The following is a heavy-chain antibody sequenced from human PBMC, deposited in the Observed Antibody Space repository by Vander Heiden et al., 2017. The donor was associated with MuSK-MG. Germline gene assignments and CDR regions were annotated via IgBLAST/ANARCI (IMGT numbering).Heavy chain of an antibody. CDR2: ISGDGGST. J-gene: IGHJ4*02. V-gene: IGHV3-43*02. Sequence: EVQLVGSGGGVVQPGGSLRPPLAAAGFTFDDYAMHWVRQAPGKGLEWVSLISGDGGSTYYTDSVKGRFTISRDNSKNSLYLQMNSLRTEDTAWYYCGSGWYRGPIDYWGQGTLVTVSS. D-gene: IGHD6-19*01. CDR3: GSGWYRGPIDY. CDR1: GFTFDDYA.